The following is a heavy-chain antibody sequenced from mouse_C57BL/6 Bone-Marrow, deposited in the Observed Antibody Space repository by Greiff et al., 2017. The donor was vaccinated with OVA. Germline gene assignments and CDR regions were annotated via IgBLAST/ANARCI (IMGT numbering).Heavy chain of an antibody. V-gene: IGHV1-55*01. CDR3: ARRRGSLDSSNYFDY. J-gene: IGHJ2*01. CDR2: IYPGSGST. CDR1: GYTFTSYW. Sequence: QVQLKQPGAELVKPGASVKMSCKASGYTFTSYWITWVKQRPGQGLEWIGDIYPGSGSTNYNEKFKSKATLTVDTSSSTAYMQLSSLTSEDSAVYYCARRRGSLDSSNYFDYWGQGTTLTVSS. D-gene: IGHD3-2*02.